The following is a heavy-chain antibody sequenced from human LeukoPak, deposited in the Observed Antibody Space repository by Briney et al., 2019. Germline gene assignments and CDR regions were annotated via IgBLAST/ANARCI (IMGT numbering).Heavy chain of an antibody. Sequence: PSETLSHTCSVSGGSITSSSYYWVWIRQPPGKGLEWIGSIFHSGSTYYNSSLKSRVTISVDTSKNQFSLKLSSVTAADTAVYYCARDSSGYYRLDYWGQGTLVTVSS. D-gene: IGHD3-22*01. V-gene: IGHV4-39*07. J-gene: IGHJ4*02. CDR3: ARDSSGYYRLDY. CDR1: GGSITSSSYY. CDR2: IFHSGST.